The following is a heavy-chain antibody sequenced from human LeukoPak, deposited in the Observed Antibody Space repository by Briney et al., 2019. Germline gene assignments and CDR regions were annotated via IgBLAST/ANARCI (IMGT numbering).Heavy chain of an antibody. CDR3: ARVGPGGNSNY. CDR2: IYYSGST. V-gene: IGHV4-59*01. CDR1: GGSISSYY. Sequence: KPSETLSHTCTVSGGSISSYYWSWIRQPPGKGLEWIGYIYYSGSTNYNPSLKSRVTISVDTSKNQFSLKLSSVTAADTAVYYCARVGPGGNSNYWGQGTLVTVSS. J-gene: IGHJ4*02. D-gene: IGHD4-23*01.